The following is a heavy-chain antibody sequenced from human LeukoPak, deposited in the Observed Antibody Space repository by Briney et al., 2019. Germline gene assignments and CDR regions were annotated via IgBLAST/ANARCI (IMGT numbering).Heavy chain of an antibody. CDR2: IWYDGSNK. J-gene: IGHJ4*02. D-gene: IGHD6-13*01. CDR3: AREESWEYYFDY. Sequence: GGSLRLSCAASGFTLSSYGMHWVRQAPGKGLEWVAVIWYDGSNKYYADSVKGRFTISRDNSKNTLYLQMNSLRAEDTAVYYCAREESWEYYFDYWGQGTLATVSS. CDR1: GFTLSSYG. V-gene: IGHV3-33*01.